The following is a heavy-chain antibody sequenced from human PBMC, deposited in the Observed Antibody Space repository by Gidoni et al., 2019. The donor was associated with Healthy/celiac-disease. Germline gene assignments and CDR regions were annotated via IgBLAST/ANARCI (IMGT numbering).Heavy chain of an antibody. J-gene: IGHJ4*02. Sequence: QVQLQQWGAGLLKPSETLSLTCAVYGGSFSGYYWSWIRQPPGKGLEWIGEINHSGSTNYNPSLKSRVTISVDTSKNQFSLKLSSVTAADTAVYYCARGEYSSSSPIGYWGQGTLVTVSS. V-gene: IGHV4-34*01. CDR3: ARGEYSSSSPIGY. D-gene: IGHD6-6*01. CDR1: GGSFSGYY. CDR2: INHSGST.